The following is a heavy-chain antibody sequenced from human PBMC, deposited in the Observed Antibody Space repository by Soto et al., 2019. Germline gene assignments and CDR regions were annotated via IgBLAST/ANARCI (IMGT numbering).Heavy chain of an antibody. Sequence: PSETLSLTCAVYGGSFSDYSWTWIRQPPGKGLEWIGEINDSGSTNYTPSLERRVTISRDTSKNRFSLKLSSVTAADTAVYYCARGSHKLHSYDSSGFYHYVDYWGQGSMVTVYS. CDR1: GGSFSDYS. CDR3: ARGSHKLHSYDSSGFYHYVDY. CDR2: INDSGST. V-gene: IGHV4-34*01. D-gene: IGHD3-22*01. J-gene: IGHJ4*02.